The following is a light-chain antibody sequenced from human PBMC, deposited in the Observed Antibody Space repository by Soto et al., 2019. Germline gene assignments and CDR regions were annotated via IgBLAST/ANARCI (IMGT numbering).Light chain of an antibody. V-gene: IGKV1D-16*01. CDR1: QDINSY. CDR2: AAS. CDR3: QQYNIYPLT. J-gene: IGKJ4*01. Sequence: DVQMTQSPSSLSASLGDRVTITCRARQDINSYLAWYQQKPGNAPKSLIYAASSLQTGVPSRFSGSESGTDFTLTISNLQPEDSATYYCQQYNIYPLTFGGGTKVEIK.